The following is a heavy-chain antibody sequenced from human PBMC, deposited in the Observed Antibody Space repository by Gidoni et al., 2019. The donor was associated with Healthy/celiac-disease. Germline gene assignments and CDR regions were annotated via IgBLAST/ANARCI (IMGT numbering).Heavy chain of an antibody. J-gene: IGHJ5*02. CDR2: IYHIGST. Sequence: QVQLPESGPGLVKPSETLSLTCAVPGYSISTGYYWGWIRQPPGKGLEWIGSIYHIGSTYYNPSLKIGVTISVETSKNQFSRKLSSVTAADTSGYYCAGVWGSYRPNWFDPWGQGTLVTVSS. V-gene: IGHV4-38-2*01. CDR3: AGVWGSYRPNWFDP. CDR1: GYSISTGYY. D-gene: IGHD3-16*02.